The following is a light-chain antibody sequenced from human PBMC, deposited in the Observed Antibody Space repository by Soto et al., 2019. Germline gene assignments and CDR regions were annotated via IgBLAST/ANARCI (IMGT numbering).Light chain of an antibody. V-gene: IGKV1-27*01. J-gene: IGKJ3*01. CDR2: AAS. CDR1: QGISNF. Sequence: DIQMTQSPSSLSASVGDRVTITCRASQGISNFLAWYQQKPGKVPKLLIYAASTLQSGVPSRFSGSGSGTDFTLTISSLQPEDVATYYCQKYYAALITFGPGTRVDIK. CDR3: QKYYAALIT.